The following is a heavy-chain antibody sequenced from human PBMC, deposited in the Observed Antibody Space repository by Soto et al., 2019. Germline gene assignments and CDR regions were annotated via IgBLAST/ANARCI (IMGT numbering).Heavy chain of an antibody. V-gene: IGHV4-59*01. J-gene: IGHJ4*02. D-gene: IGHD2-8*02. CDR1: GSISTYY. CDR2: IYYIGRT. Sequence: SETLSLTCTVGSISTYYWNWIRQSPGKGLEWIGYIYYIGRTNYNPSLKSRVTMSIDTSRNQFSLKLSSVTAADTAVYYCARDKITGLFDYWGQGTLVTVS. CDR3: ARDKITGLFDY.